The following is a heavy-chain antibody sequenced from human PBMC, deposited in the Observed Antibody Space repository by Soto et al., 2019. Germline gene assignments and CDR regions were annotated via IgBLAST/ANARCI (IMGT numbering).Heavy chain of an antibody. CDR1: GGTFSSYT. CDR3: AAGYSSSWYNWFDP. V-gene: IGHV1-69*02. J-gene: IGHJ5*02. Sequence: QVQLVQSGAEVKKPGSSVKVSCKASGGTFSSYTISWVRQAPGQGLEWMGRIIPILGIANYAQKFQGRVTITADKSTSPAYMELSSLRSEDTAVYYCAAGYSSSWYNWFDPWGQGTLVTVSS. D-gene: IGHD6-13*01. CDR2: IIPILGIA.